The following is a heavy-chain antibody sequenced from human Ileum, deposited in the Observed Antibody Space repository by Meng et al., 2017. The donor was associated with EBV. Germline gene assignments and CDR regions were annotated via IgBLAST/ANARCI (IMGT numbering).Heavy chain of an antibody. J-gene: IGHJ4*02. Sequence: VLQQESGAGLLKPSATLSLPCSVSNGSCSSDGYYWTWIRPPAGKGLEWIGYISYTGSTNYKSTLKSRVTISVDKSKNQFSLKLSSVTAADTAVYYCARERGGGDRGIQWGQGTLVTVSS. CDR1: NGSCSSDGYY. D-gene: IGHD2-21*02. V-gene: IGHV4-61*08. CDR2: ISYTGST. CDR3: ARERGGGDRGIQ.